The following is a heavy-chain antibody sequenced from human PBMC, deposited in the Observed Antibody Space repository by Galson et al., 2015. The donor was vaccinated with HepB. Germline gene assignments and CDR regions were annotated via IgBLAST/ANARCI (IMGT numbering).Heavy chain of an antibody. CDR2: VSYDGRNQ. Sequence: SLRLSCAVSGFTFSDYGMYWVRQAPGKGLESLAVVSYDGRNQYYANSVKGRFAISRDNAKNTLYLQMNSLRGDDTAVYYCARGKGITVGTTTYPTYFDYWGQGTLVTVSS. CDR1: GFTFSDYG. D-gene: IGHD1-26*01. J-gene: IGHJ4*02. CDR3: ARGKGITVGTTTYPTYFDY. V-gene: IGHV3-30*03.